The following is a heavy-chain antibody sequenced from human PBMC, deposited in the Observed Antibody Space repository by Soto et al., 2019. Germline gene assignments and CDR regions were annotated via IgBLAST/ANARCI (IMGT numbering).Heavy chain of an antibody. CDR2: ISSSSSYI. CDR3: ARDRGGGSYYFDY. J-gene: IGHJ4*02. CDR1: GFTFSSYS. D-gene: IGHD1-26*01. Sequence: EVQLVESGGGLVKPGGSLRLSCAASGFTFSSYSMNWVRQAPGKGLEWVSSISSSSSYIYYADSVKGRFTISRDNAKNSRYLQMNSLRAEDTAVYYCARDRGGGSYYFDYWGQGTLVTVSS. V-gene: IGHV3-21*01.